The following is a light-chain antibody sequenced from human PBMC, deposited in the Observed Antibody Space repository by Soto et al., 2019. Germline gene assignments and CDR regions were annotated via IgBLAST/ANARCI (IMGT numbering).Light chain of an antibody. Sequence: EIVMTQSPGTLSLSQGDTATLSSRASQSLGSDLAWYQQKPGQAHRLLIFGAPARPTGIPARISGSGSGTEFTLTISSLRSEDFAVYFCKKYYNWPRTVGQGNKVAIK. CDR3: KKYYNWPRT. CDR2: GAP. J-gene: IGKJ1*01. CDR1: QSLGSD. V-gene: IGKV3-15*01.